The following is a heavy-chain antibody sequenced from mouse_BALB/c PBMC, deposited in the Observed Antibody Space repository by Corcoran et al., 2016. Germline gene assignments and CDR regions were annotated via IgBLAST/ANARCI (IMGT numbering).Heavy chain of an antibody. J-gene: IGHJ4*01. V-gene: IGHV8-8*01. CDR1: GFSLSTSGMG. D-gene: IGHD2-1*01. Sequence: QVTLKESGPGILQPSQTLSLTCSFSGFSLSTSGMGVGWIRQPSGKGLEWLAHIWWDDDKHYNPALKSRLTISKDTSSNQVFLKIASVDTADTATSDGARIYYGNYYAMDYWGQGTAVTVSS. CDR3: ARIYYGNYYAMDY. CDR2: IWWDDDK.